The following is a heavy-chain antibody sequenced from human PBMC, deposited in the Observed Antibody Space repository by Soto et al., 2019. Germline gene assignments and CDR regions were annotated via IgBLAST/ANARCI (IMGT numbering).Heavy chain of an antibody. D-gene: IGHD2-8*01. CDR2: IIPIFGTI. V-gene: IGHV1-69*15. J-gene: IGHJ3*02. Sequence: QVQLVQSGAEVRRPGSSVKVSCKASGGTFGSNAISWVRQAPGQGLEWMGNIIPIFGTINNAQKFQGRVKITADESTNTAYMELSSLRSEDTAVYYCAREVYTFGPGEVRGAFDIWGQGTMVTVSS. CDR1: GGTFGSNA. CDR3: AREVYTFGPGEVRGAFDI.